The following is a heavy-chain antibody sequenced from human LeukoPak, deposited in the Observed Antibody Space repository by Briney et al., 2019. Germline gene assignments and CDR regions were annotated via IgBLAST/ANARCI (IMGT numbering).Heavy chain of an antibody. CDR1: GYTFTSYW. CDR3: ARLHTGYDAFDI. Sequence: GESLKISCKNSGYTFTSYWIGWVRQMPGKGLEWMGIVYPGDSAARYSPSFQGQVTFSADKSINTAYVQWSSLKASDTAIYYCARLHTGYDAFDIWGQGTMVTVSS. J-gene: IGHJ3*02. D-gene: IGHD7-27*01. CDR2: VYPGDSAA. V-gene: IGHV5-51*01.